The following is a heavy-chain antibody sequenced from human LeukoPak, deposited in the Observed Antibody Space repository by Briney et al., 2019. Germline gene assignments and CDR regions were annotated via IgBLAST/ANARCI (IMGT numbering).Heavy chain of an antibody. CDR2: IIPILGIA. D-gene: IGHD5-18*01. J-gene: IGHJ4*02. CDR1: GGTFSSYA. CDR3: ARESGYGYWSY. V-gene: IGHV1-69*04. Sequence: SVTVSCKASGGTFSSYAISWVRQAPGQGLEWMGRIIPILGIANYAQKFQGRVTITADKSTSTAYMELSSLRSEDTTVYYCARESGYGYWSYWGQGTLVTVSS.